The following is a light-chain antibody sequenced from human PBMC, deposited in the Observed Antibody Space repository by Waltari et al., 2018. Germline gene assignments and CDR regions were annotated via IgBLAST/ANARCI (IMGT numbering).Light chain of an antibody. CDR1: QSISRN. CDR2: GAS. Sequence: ELVMTQSPATLSVSPGERATLSCRASQSISRNLAWYQQKRGQAPRLLIYGASTRATGIPARFSGSGSGTEFTLTISSLQSEDFAVYYCQEYDNWPLTIGGGTKVEIK. J-gene: IGKJ4*01. V-gene: IGKV3-15*01. CDR3: QEYDNWPLT.